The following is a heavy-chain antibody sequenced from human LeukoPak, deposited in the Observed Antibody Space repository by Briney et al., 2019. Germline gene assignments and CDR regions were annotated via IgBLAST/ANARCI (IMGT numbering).Heavy chain of an antibody. J-gene: IGHJ4*02. CDR3: ARAPYGGNSLDY. D-gene: IGHD4-23*01. Sequence: GGSLRLSCAVSGITLSNYGMSWVRQAPGKGLEWVAGISDSGGSTNYADSVKGRFTISRDNSKNTLYLQMNSLRAEDTAVYYCARAPYGGNSLDYWGQGTLVTVSS. CDR2: ISDSGGST. CDR1: GITLSNYG. V-gene: IGHV3-23*01.